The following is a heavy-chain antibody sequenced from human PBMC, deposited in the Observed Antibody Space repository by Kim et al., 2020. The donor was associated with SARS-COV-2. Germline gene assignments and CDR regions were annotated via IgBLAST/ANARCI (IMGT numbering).Heavy chain of an antibody. CDR2: IYYSGST. D-gene: IGHD6-13*01. V-gene: IGHV4-59*08. CDR1: GGSISSYY. CDR3: AASLVYSSSWRYYYYGMDV. J-gene: IGHJ6*02. Sequence: SETLSLTCTVSGGSISSYYRSWIRQPPGKGLEWIGYIYYSGSTNYNPSLKSRVTISVDTSKNQFSLKLSSVTAADTAVYYCAASLVYSSSWRYYYYGMDVWGQGTTVTVSS.